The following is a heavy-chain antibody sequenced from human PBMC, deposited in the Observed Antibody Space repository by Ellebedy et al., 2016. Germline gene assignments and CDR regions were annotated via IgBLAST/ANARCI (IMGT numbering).Heavy chain of an antibody. CDR2: INPNSGGT. CDR3: ARPPRYGGNSGEFDY. D-gene: IGHD4-23*01. Sequence: ASVKVSCXASGYTFTGYYMHWVRQAPGQGLEWMGWINPNSGGTNYAQKFQGRVTMTRDTSISTAYMELSRLRSDDTAVYYCARPPRYGGNSGEFDYWGQGTLVTVSS. CDR1: GYTFTGYY. J-gene: IGHJ4*02. V-gene: IGHV1-2*02.